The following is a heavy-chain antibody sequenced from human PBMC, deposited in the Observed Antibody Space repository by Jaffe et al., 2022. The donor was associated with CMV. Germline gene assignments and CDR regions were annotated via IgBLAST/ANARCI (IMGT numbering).Heavy chain of an antibody. CDR3: AREIAVAGTRRAFDI. CDR2: INPSGGST. D-gene: IGHD6-19*01. Sequence: QVQLVQSGAEVKKPGASVKVSCKASGYTFTSYYMHWVRQAPGQGLEWMGIINPSGGSTSYAQKFQGRVTMTRDTSTSTVYMELSSLRSEDTAVYYCAREIAVAGTRRAFDIWGQGTMVTVSS. V-gene: IGHV1-46*01. J-gene: IGHJ3*02. CDR1: GYTFTSYY.